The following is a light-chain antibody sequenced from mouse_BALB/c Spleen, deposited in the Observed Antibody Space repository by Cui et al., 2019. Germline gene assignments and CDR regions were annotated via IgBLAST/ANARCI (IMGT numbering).Light chain of an antibody. CDR1: QDINKD. CDR2: YTS. CDR3: LQYDNLWT. Sequence: DIQMTQSPSSLSPSLGGKVTITCKAGQDINKDIAWYQHKHGKGHRLLIHYTSTLRPGIPSRFSGSGSGRDYSFSISNLEPEDIATYDCLQYDNLWTFGGGTKLEVK. V-gene: IGKV19-93*01. J-gene: IGKJ1*01.